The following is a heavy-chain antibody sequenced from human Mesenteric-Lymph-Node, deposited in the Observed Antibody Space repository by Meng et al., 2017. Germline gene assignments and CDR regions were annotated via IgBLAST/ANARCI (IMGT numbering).Heavy chain of an antibody. J-gene: IGHJ3*02. D-gene: IGHD1-26*01. CDR2: IWYDGSNK. CDR1: GFTFSSYG. Sequence: GESLKISCAASGFTFSSYGMHWVRQAPGKGLEWVAVIWYDGSNKYYADSVKGRFTISRDNSKNTLYLQMNSLRAEDTAVYYCARGLSAAFDIWGQGTMVTVSS. V-gene: IGHV3-33*01. CDR3: ARGLSAAFDI.